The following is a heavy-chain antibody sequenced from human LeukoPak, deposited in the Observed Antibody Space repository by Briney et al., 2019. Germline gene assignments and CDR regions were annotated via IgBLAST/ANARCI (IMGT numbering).Heavy chain of an antibody. CDR3: ARVNYYDSSGYYNY. CDR1: GFTFDDYG. J-gene: IGHJ4*02. Sequence: GGSLRLSCAVSGFTFDDYGMSWVRQAPGKGLEWVSGINWNGGSTGYADSVKGRFTISRDNAKNSLYLQMNSLRAEDTALYYCARVNYYDSSGYYNYWGQGTLVTVSS. D-gene: IGHD3-22*01. V-gene: IGHV3-20*04. CDR2: INWNGGST.